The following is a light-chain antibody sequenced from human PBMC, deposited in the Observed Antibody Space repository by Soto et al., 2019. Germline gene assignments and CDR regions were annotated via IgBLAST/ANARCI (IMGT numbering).Light chain of an antibody. CDR3: QQRSDWPLT. V-gene: IGKV3-11*01. Sequence: EIVLTQSPATLPLSPGVRATLSCRASQNVNSYLAWYQHKPGQAPRLLIYDASNRATGIPARFSGSGSGTDFTLTISSLEPEDFAVYYCQQRSDWPLTFGGGTKLEIK. CDR2: DAS. J-gene: IGKJ4*01. CDR1: QNVNSY.